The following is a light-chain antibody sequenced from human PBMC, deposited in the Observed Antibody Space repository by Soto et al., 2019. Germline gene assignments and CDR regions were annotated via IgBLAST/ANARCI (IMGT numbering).Light chain of an antibody. J-gene: IGLJ1*01. CDR2: EVN. CDR1: SSGIGAYDY. CDR3: FSSTTSSTRV. V-gene: IGLV2-14*01. Sequence: QSALTQPASLSGSAGQSITISCTGTSSGIGAYDYVSWFPQHPGKAPKLMISEVNNRPSGVSNRFSGSKSGNTAYLTISGLQVEDEAEYFCFSSTTSSTRVFGGGTKVNV.